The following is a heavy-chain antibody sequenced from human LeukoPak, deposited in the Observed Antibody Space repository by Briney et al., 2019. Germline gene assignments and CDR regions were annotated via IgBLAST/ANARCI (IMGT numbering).Heavy chain of an antibody. CDR2: IKQDGSEK. J-gene: IGHJ4*02. CDR1: GFTFSSYW. V-gene: IGHV3-7*01. Sequence: PVGSLRLSCAASGFTFSSYWMSWVRQAPGKGLEWVANIKQDGSEKYYVDSVKGRFTISRDNAKNSLYLQMNSLRAEDTAVYYCARDPGCSSTSCQYYFDYWGQGTLVTVSS. CDR3: ARDPGCSSTSCQYYFDY. D-gene: IGHD2-2*01.